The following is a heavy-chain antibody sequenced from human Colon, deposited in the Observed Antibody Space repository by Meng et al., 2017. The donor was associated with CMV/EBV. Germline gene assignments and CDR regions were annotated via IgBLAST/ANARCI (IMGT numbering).Heavy chain of an antibody. CDR3: ARDRRPYPRGYYYYGMDV. D-gene: IGHD3-10*01. CDR1: GFTVSSNY. CDR2: IYSGGGT. V-gene: IGHV3-53*01. Sequence: GGSLRLSCAASGFTVSSNYMNWVRQAPGKGLEWVSVIYSGGGTYYADSVKGRFTISRDNAKNSLYLQMNSLKAEDTAVYYCARDRRPYPRGYYYYGMDVWGQGTTVTVSS. J-gene: IGHJ6*02.